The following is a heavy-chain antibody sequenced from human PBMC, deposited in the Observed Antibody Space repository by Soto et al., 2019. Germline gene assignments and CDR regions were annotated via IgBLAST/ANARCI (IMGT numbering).Heavy chain of an antibody. J-gene: IGHJ3*02. D-gene: IGHD2-2*01. CDR2: IIPILGIA. Sequence: QVQLVQSGAEVKKPGSSLKVSCKASGGTFSSYTIIWVRQAPGQGLAWMGRIIPILGIANYATKFQGRVTITAGKSTSTAYMELSILRSEDTAVYYCGTTRGSLGAYDIWVQGTMITVSS. CDR3: GTTRGSLGAYDI. CDR1: GGTFSSYT. V-gene: IGHV1-69*02.